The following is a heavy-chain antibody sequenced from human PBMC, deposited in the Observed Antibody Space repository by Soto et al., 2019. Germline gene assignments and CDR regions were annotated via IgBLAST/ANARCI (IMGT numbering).Heavy chain of an antibody. J-gene: IGHJ4*01. CDR1: GGSFSGYY. CDR2: INHSGST. CDR3: ASGRDTAIGYFDY. V-gene: IGHV4-34*01. Sequence: QVQLQQWGAGLLKPSETLSLTCAVYGGSFSGYYWSWIRQPPGKGLEWIGEINHSGSTNYNPSLKSRVTISVDTSKNQFSLKLSSVTAADTAVYYRASGRDTAIGYFDYCGHGTLVTVSS. D-gene: IGHD5-18*01.